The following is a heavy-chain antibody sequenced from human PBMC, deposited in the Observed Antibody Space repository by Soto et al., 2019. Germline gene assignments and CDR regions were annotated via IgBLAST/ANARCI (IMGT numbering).Heavy chain of an antibody. CDR3: ARGGYDFWSGSYYYYMDV. CDR1: GGSFSGYY. D-gene: IGHD3-3*01. Sequence: SETLSLTCAVYGGSFSGYYWSWIRQPPGKGLEWIGEINHSGSTNYNPSLKSRVTISVDTSKNQFSLKLSSVTAADTAVFYCARGGYDFWSGSYYYYMDVWGKGTTVTVSS. J-gene: IGHJ6*03. V-gene: IGHV4-34*01. CDR2: INHSGST.